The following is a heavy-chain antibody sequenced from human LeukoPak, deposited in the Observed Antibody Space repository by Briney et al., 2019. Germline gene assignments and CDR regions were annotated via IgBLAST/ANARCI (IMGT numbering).Heavy chain of an antibody. Sequence: SVKVSCKASGGTFSSHAISWVRQAPGQGLEWMGRIIPILGIANYAQKFQGRVTITADKSTSTAYMELSSLRSEDTAVYYCARAWGSGYDYYYGMDVWGQGTTVTVSS. J-gene: IGHJ6*02. CDR2: IIPILGIA. CDR3: ARAWGSGYDYYYGMDV. CDR1: GGTFSSHA. D-gene: IGHD2-15*01. V-gene: IGHV1-69*04.